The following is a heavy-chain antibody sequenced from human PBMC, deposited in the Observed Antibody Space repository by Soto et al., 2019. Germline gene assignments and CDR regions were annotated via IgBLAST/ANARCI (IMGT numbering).Heavy chain of an antibody. CDR3: ARGEDAFFYYGLDV. V-gene: IGHV4-59*01. CDR1: GGSITSSY. J-gene: IGHJ6*02. Sequence: PSETVSLTXTVSGGSITSSYWSWIRRPPGKGLEWIAYIYDTGISGCTPSTSYNPSLKSRVTMSVDTSKSQFSLKLTSVTAADTAVYYCARGEDAFFYYGLDVWGQGITVTVSS. CDR2: IYDTGISGCTPST.